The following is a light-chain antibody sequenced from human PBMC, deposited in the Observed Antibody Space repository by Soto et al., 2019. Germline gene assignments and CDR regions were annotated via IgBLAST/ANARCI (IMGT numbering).Light chain of an antibody. CDR3: QQYDSYPWT. CDR2: DDS. Sequence: DIQMTQSPSTLSASVGDRVTITCRASQSISRWLDWYQQKSGKAPKFLIYDDSSLESGVPSRFSGSGSGTEFTLTISTLQPDDFATYYCQQYDSYPWTFGQGTKVEIK. J-gene: IGKJ1*01. CDR1: QSISRW. V-gene: IGKV1-5*01.